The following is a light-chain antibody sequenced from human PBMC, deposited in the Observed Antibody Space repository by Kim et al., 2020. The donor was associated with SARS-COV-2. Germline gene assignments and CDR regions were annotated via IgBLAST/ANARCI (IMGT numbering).Light chain of an antibody. CDR2: TAS. V-gene: IGKV1-39*01. CDR3: QQDYSTSIT. J-gene: IGKJ5*01. CDR1: QSISSY. Sequence: DIQLTQSPSSLSASVGDTVTITCRASQSISSYLNWYQQKPGKAPKLLIYTASSLQSGVPSRFSGSGSGTDFTLTISSLQPGDFATYYCQQDYSTSITFGQGTRLEIK.